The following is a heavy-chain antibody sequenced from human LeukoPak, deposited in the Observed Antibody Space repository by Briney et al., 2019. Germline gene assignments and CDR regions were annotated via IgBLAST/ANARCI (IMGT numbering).Heavy chain of an antibody. D-gene: IGHD3-10*01. CDR1: GFTFSSYA. CDR3: ARVPDGSVNY. Sequence: GGSLRLSCAASGFTFSSYAMSWVRQAPGKGLEWVSAISGSGGSTYYADSVKGRFTISRDNSKNTLYLQMNSLRVEDTAVYYCARVPDGSVNYWGQGALVTVSS. CDR2: ISGSGGST. J-gene: IGHJ4*02. V-gene: IGHV3-23*01.